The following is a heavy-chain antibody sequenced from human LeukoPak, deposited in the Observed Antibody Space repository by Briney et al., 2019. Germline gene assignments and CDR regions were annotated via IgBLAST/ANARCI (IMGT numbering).Heavy chain of an antibody. Sequence: ASVKVSCKASGYTFTSYDINWVRQATGQGLEWMGWMNPNSGNTGYAQKFQGRVTMTRNTSISTAYMELSSLRSEDTAVYYCARDQGGIYYGSSGYYYSWGQGTLVTVSS. CDR1: GYTFTSYD. CDR3: ARDQGGIYYGSSGYYYS. J-gene: IGHJ4*02. V-gene: IGHV1-8*01. D-gene: IGHD3-22*01. CDR2: MNPNSGNT.